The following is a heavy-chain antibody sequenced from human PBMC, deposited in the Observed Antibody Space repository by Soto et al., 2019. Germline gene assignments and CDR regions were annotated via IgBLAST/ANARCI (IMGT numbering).Heavy chain of an antibody. D-gene: IGHD1-26*01. CDR3: AKGEGTSYYYYYYGMDV. CDR2: ISGSGGST. Sequence: GGSLRLSCAASGFTFSSYAMSWVRQAPGKGLEWVSAISGSGGSTYYADSVKGRFTISRDNSKNTLYLQMNSLRAEDTAVYYCAKGEGTSYYYYYYGMDVWGQGTTVTVSS. CDR1: GFTFSSYA. J-gene: IGHJ6*02. V-gene: IGHV3-23*01.